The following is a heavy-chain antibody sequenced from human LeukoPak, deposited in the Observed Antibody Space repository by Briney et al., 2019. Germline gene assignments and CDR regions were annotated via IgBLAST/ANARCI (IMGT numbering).Heavy chain of an antibody. CDR3: ARDPNSSWYGPDY. D-gene: IGHD6-13*01. CDR1: GFTFSSYA. CDR2: ISYDGSNK. J-gene: IGHJ4*02. Sequence: GGSLRLSCAASGFTFSSYAMHWVRQAPGKGLEWVAAISYDGSNKYYADSVKGRFTISRDNSKNTLYLQMNSLRAEDTAAYYCARDPNSSWYGPDYWGQGTLVTVSS. V-gene: IGHV3-30-3*01.